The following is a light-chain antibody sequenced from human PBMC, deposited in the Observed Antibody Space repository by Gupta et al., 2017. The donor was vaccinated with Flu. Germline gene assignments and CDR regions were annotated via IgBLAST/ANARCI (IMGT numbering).Light chain of an antibody. Sequence: DIVMTQSPLSLPVTPGEPASISCRSTQSRLQSDGHDYLAWFLQKPGQSPRLLIYLGSSRASGVPDRFSGSGSGTDFTLKLSRVEAEDVGVYYCMQVLQTPYTFGQGTKLDIK. CDR1: QSRLQSDGHDY. J-gene: IGKJ2*01. CDR2: LGS. CDR3: MQVLQTPYT. V-gene: IGKV2-28*01.